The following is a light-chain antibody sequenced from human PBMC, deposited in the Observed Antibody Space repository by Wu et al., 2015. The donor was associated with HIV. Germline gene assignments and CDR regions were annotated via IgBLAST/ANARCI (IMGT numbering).Light chain of an antibody. J-gene: IGKJ3*01. Sequence: EIVLTQSPGTLSLSPGERATLSCRASQSVSSSYLAWYQQKPGQAPRLLIHGASSRATGIPDRFSGSGSGTDFTLTISRLEPEDFAVYYCHQYGGSPPFTFGPGTKVDIK. CDR1: QSVSSSY. CDR3: HQYGGSPPFT. CDR2: GAS. V-gene: IGKV3-20*01.